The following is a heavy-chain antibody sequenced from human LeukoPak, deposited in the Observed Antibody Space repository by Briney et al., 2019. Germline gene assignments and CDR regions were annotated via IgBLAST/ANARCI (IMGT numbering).Heavy chain of an antibody. D-gene: IGHD5-12*01. CDR2: ISSSSSYI. J-gene: IGHJ6*03. V-gene: IGHV3-21*01. CDR3: AKGGGYEAQYYYYYLDV. Sequence: GGSLRLSYAASGFTLSSYSMNWVRQAPGKGLEWVSCISSSSSYIYYADAVKGRFTISRDNAKKSLYLQMNSLRAEDTAVYYCAKGGGYEAQYYYYYLDVWGKGTTVTISS. CDR1: GFTLSSYS.